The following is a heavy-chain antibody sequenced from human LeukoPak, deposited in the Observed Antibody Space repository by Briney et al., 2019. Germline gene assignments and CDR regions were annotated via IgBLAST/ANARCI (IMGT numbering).Heavy chain of an antibody. V-gene: IGHV3-23*01. CDR1: GFTVSSNY. CDR3: AKGGDGYNYYFDY. J-gene: IGHJ4*02. D-gene: IGHD5-24*01. Sequence: GGSLRLSCAASGFTVSSNYMSWVRQAPGKGLEWVSGISGSGGSIRYADSVKGRFIISRDNSKNTLYLQMNSLRAEDTAVYYCAKGGDGYNYYFDYWGQETLVTVSS. CDR2: ISGSGGSI.